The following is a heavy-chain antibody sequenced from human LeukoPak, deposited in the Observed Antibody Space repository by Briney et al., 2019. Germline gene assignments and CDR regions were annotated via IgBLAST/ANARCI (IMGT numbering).Heavy chain of an antibody. Sequence: GGSLRLSCAASGFTFSSHWMNWVRQAPGKGLEWVANIKEDGSEKYYVDSVKGRFTISRDNAKNSLCLQMNSLRAEDTALYYCARDLHYYVAMDVWGQGTTVTVSS. D-gene: IGHD3-10*02. CDR2: IKEDGSEK. V-gene: IGHV3-7*05. CDR3: ARDLHYYVAMDV. CDR1: GFTFSSHW. J-gene: IGHJ6*02.